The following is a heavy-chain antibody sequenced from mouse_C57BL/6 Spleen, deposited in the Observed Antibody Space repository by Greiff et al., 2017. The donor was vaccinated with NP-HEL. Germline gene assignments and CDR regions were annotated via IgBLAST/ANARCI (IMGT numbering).Heavy chain of an antibody. CDR3: ARYGSNYLDY. CDR2: IRNKANGYTT. CDR1: GFTFTDYY. V-gene: IGHV7-3*01. J-gene: IGHJ2*01. Sequence: EVNVVESGGGLVQPGGSLSLSCAASGFTFTDYYMSWVRQPPGKALEWLCFIRNKANGYTTEYSASVMGRFTISRDNSQSILYRQMNALRAEDSATYYCARYGSNYLDYWGQGTTLTVSS.